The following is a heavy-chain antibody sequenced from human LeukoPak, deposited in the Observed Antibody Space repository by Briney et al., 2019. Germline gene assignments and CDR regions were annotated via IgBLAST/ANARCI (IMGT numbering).Heavy chain of an antibody. J-gene: IGHJ4*02. CDR2: INWNGGST. D-gene: IGHD3-10*01. CDR1: GFTFNSYW. V-gene: IGHV3-20*04. CDR3: AREVEVLVTMVRGAVDY. Sequence: PGGSLRLSCVASGFTFNSYWMSWVRQAPGKGLEWVSGINWNGGSTGYADSVKGRFTISRDNAKNSLYLQMNSLRAEDTALYYCAREVEVLVTMVRGAVDYWGQGTLVTVSS.